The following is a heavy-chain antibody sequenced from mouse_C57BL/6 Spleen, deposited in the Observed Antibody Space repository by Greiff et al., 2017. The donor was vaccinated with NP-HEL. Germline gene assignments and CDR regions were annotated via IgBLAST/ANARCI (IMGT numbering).Heavy chain of an antibody. D-gene: IGHD2-10*01. V-gene: IGHV1-15*01. CDR2: IDPETGGT. Sequence: QVQLQQSGAELVRPGASVTLSCKASGYTFTDYEMHWVKQTPVHGLEWIGAIDPETGGTAYNQKFKGKAILTADKSSSTAYMDLRSLTSEDSAVYYCTRWGLLFDYWGQGTTLTVSS. CDR1: GYTFTDYE. CDR3: TRWGLLFDY. J-gene: IGHJ2*01.